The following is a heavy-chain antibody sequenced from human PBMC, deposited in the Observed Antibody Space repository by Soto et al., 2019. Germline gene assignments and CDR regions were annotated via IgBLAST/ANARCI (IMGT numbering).Heavy chain of an antibody. D-gene: IGHD3-3*01. Sequence: SETLSLTCTVSGGSISSGDYYWSWIRQHPGKGLEWIGYIYYSGSIYYNPSLKSRVTISVDTSKNQFSLKLSSVTAADTAVYYCATTIFGVAADAFDIWGQGTMVTVSS. CDR3: ATTIFGVAADAFDI. CDR1: GGSISSGDYY. J-gene: IGHJ3*02. V-gene: IGHV4-30-4*01. CDR2: IYYSGSI.